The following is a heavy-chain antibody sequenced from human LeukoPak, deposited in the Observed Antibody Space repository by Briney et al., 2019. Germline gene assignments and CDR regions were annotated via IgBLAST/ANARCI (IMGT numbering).Heavy chain of an antibody. V-gene: IGHV3-7*01. CDR2: IKQDGGER. Sequence: GGSLRLSCAASGFTFSGYWMSWVRQAPGKGLEWVANIKQDGGERYHVDSVKGRFTISRDNAKNSLYLQMNSLRAEDTAVYFCAMIEQVVSNVEGGYWGQGTLVTVSS. CDR1: GFTFSGYW. CDR3: AMIEQVVSNVEGGY. J-gene: IGHJ4*02. D-gene: IGHD6-6*01.